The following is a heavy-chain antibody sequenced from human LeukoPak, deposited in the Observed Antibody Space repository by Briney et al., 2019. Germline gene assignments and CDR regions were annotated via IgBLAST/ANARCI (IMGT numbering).Heavy chain of an antibody. J-gene: IGHJ6*02. D-gene: IGHD3-22*01. CDR3: ARDLHSSGYFYYYYYGMDV. CDR2: ISYDGSNK. V-gene: IGHV3-30*03. Sequence: GGSLRLSCAASGFTFSGYSMNWVRQAPGKGLEWVAVISYDGSNKYYADSVKDRFTISRDNSKNTLYLQMNSLRAEDTAVYYCARDLHSSGYFYYYYYGMDVWGQGTTVTVSS. CDR1: GFTFSGYS.